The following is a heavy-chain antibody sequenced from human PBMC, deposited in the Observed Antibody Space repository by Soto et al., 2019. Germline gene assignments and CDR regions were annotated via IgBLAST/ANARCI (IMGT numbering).Heavy chain of an antibody. J-gene: IGHJ5*02. CDR3: ARDILTGYNWFDP. V-gene: IGHV4-59*01. CDR2: IYYSGST. Sequence: SETLSLTCTVSGDSISSYYWSWIRQPPGKGLEWIGYIYYSGSTNYNPSLKSRVTISVDTSKNQFSLKLSSVTAADTAVYYCARDILTGYNWFDPWGQGTLVTVSS. CDR1: GDSISSYY. D-gene: IGHD3-9*01.